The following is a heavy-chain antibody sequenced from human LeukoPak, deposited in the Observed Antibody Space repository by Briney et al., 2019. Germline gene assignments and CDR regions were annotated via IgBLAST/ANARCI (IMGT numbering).Heavy chain of an antibody. V-gene: IGHV3-30*02. Sequence: GGSLRLSCAASGFIFSSYGMYWVRQAPGKGPEWAAFIRYNGNNENYADSVKGRFTISRDNSKNTLYLQMSSLKIEDTAVYYCVKERGYRSTWRLEYWGQGTLVTVSS. D-gene: IGHD6-13*01. CDR3: VKERGYRSTWRLEY. CDR1: GFIFSSYG. CDR2: IRYNGNNE. J-gene: IGHJ4*02.